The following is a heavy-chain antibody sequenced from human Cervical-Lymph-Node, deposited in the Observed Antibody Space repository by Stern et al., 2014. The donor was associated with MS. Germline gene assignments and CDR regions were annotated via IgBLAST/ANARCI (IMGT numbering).Heavy chain of an antibody. J-gene: IGHJ4*02. CDR1: GGSISTYY. CDR2: ILYSGST. V-gene: IGHV4-59*01. D-gene: IGHD3-22*01. CDR3: ARRRRDSSGYYYFEY. Sequence: QLQLQESGPGLVKPSETLSLTCSVSGGSISTYYWSWVRQPPGKGLEWIGYILYSGSTNYNPSLKSRVTISVDTSKKQFSLELSSVTAADTAVYYCARRRRDSSGYYYFEYWGQGILVTVSS.